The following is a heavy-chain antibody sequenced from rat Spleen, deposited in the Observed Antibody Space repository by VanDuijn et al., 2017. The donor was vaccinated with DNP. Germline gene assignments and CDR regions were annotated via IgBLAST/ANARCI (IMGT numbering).Heavy chain of an antibody. CDR1: GFSLTAYS. Sequence: QVQLKESGPGLVQPSQTLSLTCTVSGFSLTAYSVHWVRQPPGKGLEWMGRIRSGGSTDYNSALKSRLSISRDTSKTQVFLKMNSLQTEDTAIYFCTRVDYYDGYYHYAMDAWGQGTSVTVSS. CDR2: IRSGGST. J-gene: IGHJ4*01. V-gene: IGHV2-19*01. CDR3: TRVDYYDGYYHYAMDA. D-gene: IGHD1-12*03.